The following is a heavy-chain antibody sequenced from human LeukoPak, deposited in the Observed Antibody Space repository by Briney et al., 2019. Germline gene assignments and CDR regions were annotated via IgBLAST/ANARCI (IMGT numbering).Heavy chain of an antibody. CDR3: ARGPTPPYCSSTSCYYNGY. Sequence: ASVKVSCKASGYTFTSYGISWVRQAPGQGLEWMGWISAYNGNTNYAQKLQGRVTMTTDTSTSTAYMELRSLRSDDTAVYYCARGPTPPYCSSTSCYYNGYWGQGTLVTVSS. CDR1: GYTFTSYG. D-gene: IGHD2-2*01. CDR2: ISAYNGNT. V-gene: IGHV1-18*04. J-gene: IGHJ4*02.